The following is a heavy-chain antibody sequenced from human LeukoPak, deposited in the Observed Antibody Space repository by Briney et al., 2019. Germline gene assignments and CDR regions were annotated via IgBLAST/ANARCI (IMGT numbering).Heavy chain of an antibody. CDR2: IYYSGST. Sequence: PSETLSLTCTVSGGSMNNFYCSWVRQPPGKGLQWIGYIYYSGSTYYNPSLKSRVTISVDTSKNQFSLKLSSVTAADTAVYYCARTRAGTLAYWGQGTLVTVSS. D-gene: IGHD6-13*01. CDR3: ARTRAGTLAY. CDR1: GGSMNNFY. V-gene: IGHV4-59*12. J-gene: IGHJ4*02.